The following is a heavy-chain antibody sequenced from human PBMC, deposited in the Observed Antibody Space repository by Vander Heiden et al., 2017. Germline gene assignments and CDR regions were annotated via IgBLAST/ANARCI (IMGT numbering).Heavy chain of an antibody. Sequence: EVQLVASGGGLIQPGGSLRLSCAPSGFTVSSNYMSWVRQGPGKGLEWVSVIYSGGSTDYADSVKGRFTISRDNSKNTLYIQKHSLRAEDTAVDYCPGFGFGFDYWGQGTLVTVSS. CDR1: GFTVSSNY. V-gene: IGHV3-53*01. CDR3: PGFGFGFDY. J-gene: IGHJ4*02. D-gene: IGHD3-10*01. CDR2: IYSGGST.